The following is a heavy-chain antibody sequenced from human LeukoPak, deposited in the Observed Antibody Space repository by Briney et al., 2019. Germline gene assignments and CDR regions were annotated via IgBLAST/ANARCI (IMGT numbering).Heavy chain of an antibody. J-gene: IGHJ4*02. D-gene: IGHD2-21*02. CDR2: ISTTGSTT. CDR3: AREGVTGASFV. Sequence: PGGSLRLSCEASGFDFRGSFMSWIRQAPGERLEWVSYISTTGSTTFDADSVKGRFTISRDNAKNSVYLQMNRLRVEDTGVYYCAREGVTGASFVWGQGALVTVSS. V-gene: IGHV3-11*04. CDR1: GFDFRGSF.